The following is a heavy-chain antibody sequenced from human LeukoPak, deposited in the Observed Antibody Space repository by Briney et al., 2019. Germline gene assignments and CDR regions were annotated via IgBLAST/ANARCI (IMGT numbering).Heavy chain of an antibody. D-gene: IGHD4-17*01. Sequence: GGSLRLSCAASGFTFSSYAMSWVRQAPGRGLEWVSAISGSGAGTYYADSVKGRFTISRDNSKTTLYLQMNSLRAEDTAVYYGARERGDYDRGYYFDYWGQGTLVTVSS. J-gene: IGHJ4*02. CDR1: GFTFSSYA. CDR2: ISGSGAGT. V-gene: IGHV3-23*01. CDR3: ARERGDYDRGYYFDY.